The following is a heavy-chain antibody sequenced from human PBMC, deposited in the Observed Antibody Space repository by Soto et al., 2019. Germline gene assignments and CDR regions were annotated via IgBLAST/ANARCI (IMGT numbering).Heavy chain of an antibody. CDR1: GGSISSYY. V-gene: IGHV4-59*08. CDR2: IYYSGST. Sequence: SETLSLTCTVSGGSISSYYWSWIRQPPGKGLEWIGYIYYSGSTNYNPSLKSRVTISVDTSKNQFSLKLSSVTAADTAVYYCARRAPHYYGSGSSDFDLWGRGTLVTVSS. J-gene: IGHJ2*01. CDR3: ARRAPHYYGSGSSDFDL. D-gene: IGHD3-10*01.